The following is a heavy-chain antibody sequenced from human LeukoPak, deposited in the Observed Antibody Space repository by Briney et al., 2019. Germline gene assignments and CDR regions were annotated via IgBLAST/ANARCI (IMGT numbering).Heavy chain of an antibody. CDR3: ASFRYPT. D-gene: IGHD1-1*01. V-gene: IGHV3-21*01. J-gene: IGHJ6*02. CDR1: GFTFSTYS. CDR2: ISSHSDYL. Sequence: GGSLRLSCAASGFTFSTYSMNWVRPAPGKGLEWVSSISSHSDYLHYADSEKGRFTISRDNAKNSLYLQMNSLRAEDTAVYYCASFRYPTWGQGTTVTVSS.